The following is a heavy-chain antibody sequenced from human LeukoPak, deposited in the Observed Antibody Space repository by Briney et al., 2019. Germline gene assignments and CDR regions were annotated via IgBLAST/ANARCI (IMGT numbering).Heavy chain of an antibody. CDR3: ATEGLYSGYGPFAY. Sequence: PSETLSLTCTVSGGSISSYYWSWIRQPPGKGLEWIGYIYYSGSTNYNPSLKSRVTISVDTSKNQFSLKLSSVTAADTVVYYCATEGLYSGYGPFAYWGQGTLVTVSS. CDR2: IYYSGST. CDR1: GGSISSYY. V-gene: IGHV4-59*01. D-gene: IGHD5-12*01. J-gene: IGHJ4*02.